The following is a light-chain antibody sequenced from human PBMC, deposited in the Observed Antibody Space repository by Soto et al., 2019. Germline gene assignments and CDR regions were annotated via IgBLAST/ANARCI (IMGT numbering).Light chain of an antibody. CDR3: QSYDASLSAYV. CDR2: QVT. J-gene: IGLJ1*01. V-gene: IGLV2-14*01. CDR1: SSDIGYYNY. Sequence: QSALTQPASVSGSPGQSITISCTGTSSDIGYYNYVSWFQQHPGKAPKLIISQVTNRPSGVPDRFSGSKSGTSASVAITGLQAEDEADYYCQSYDASLSAYVFGTGTKVTVL.